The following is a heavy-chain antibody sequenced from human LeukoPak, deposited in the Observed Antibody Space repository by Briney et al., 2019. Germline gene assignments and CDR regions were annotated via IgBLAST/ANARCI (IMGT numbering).Heavy chain of an antibody. CDR2: IYHSGNT. Sequence: PSGTLSLTCTVSGYSISTSYYWGWIRQPPGKGLEWIGSIYHSGNTYYNPSLKSRVTISVDTSKNQFSLKLNSVTAADTAVYYCARAGYGDSDFDYWGQGTLVTVSS. D-gene: IGHD4-17*01. J-gene: IGHJ4*02. V-gene: IGHV4-38-2*02. CDR3: ARAGYGDSDFDY. CDR1: GYSISTSYY.